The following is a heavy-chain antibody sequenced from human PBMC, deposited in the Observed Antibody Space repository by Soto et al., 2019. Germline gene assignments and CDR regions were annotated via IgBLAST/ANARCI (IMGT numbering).Heavy chain of an antibody. CDR1: GYNFTRYG. V-gene: IGHV1-18*01. CDR3: PRSSGTRPPSRYCYGVDG. D-gene: IGHD6-25*01. J-gene: IGHJ6*02. CDR2: ISAYNGDT. Sequence: QVQLVQSGPEVKKPGASVKVSCKASGYNFTRYGFSWVRQAPGQGLEWMGWISAYNGDTTYPQKFQARVTMTTDTSTSTAYVDLGSRRPDVTAVYYCPRSSGTRPPSRYCYGVDGWGRGAKGT.